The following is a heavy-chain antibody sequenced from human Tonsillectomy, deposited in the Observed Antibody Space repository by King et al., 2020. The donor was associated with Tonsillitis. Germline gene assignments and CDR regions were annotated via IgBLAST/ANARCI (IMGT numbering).Heavy chain of an antibody. Sequence: LQLQESGPGLVKPSETLSLTCTVSGGSISSSTYYWGWIRQPPGKGLEWIGSIYYSGSTYYNPSLKSRVTISVDTSKPQFSLRLSSVTAADTAVYYCARTRSYDDLDYWGQGTLVTVSS. CDR2: IYYSGST. CDR1: GGSISSSTYY. V-gene: IGHV4-39*01. CDR3: ARTRSYDDLDY. D-gene: IGHD3-22*01. J-gene: IGHJ4*02.